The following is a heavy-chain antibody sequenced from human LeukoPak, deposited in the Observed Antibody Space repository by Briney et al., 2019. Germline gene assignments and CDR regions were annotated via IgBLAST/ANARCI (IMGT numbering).Heavy chain of an antibody. J-gene: IGHJ4*02. CDR3: ASFGGSGWYYFDY. CDR2: ISSSSSYI. V-gene: IGHV3-21*01. Sequence: GGSLRLSCAASGFTFSSYSMNWVRQAPGKGLEWVSSISSSSSYIYYADSVKGRFTISRDNAKNSLYLQMNSLRAEDTAVYYCASFGGSGWYYFDYWGQGTLVTVSS. CDR1: GFTFSSYS. D-gene: IGHD6-19*01.